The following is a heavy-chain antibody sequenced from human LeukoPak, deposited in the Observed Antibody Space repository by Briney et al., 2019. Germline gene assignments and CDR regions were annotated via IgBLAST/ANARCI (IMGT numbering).Heavy chain of an antibody. Sequence: ASVKVSCKASGGTFSSYAISWVRQAPGQRREWMGGIIPIFGTANYAQKCQGRVTITADESTSTAYMELSSLRSEDTAVYYCAWYQIDDAFDIWGQGTMVTVSS. J-gene: IGHJ3*02. CDR1: GGTFSSYA. CDR3: AWYQIDDAFDI. D-gene: IGHD1-14*01. V-gene: IGHV1-69*13. CDR2: IIPIFGTA.